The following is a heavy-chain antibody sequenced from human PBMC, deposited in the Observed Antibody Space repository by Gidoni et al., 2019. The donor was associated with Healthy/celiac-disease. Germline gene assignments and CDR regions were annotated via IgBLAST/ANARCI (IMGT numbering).Heavy chain of an antibody. J-gene: IGHJ5*02. CDR2: IITIFGTA. CDR1: GGTFSRYA. D-gene: IGHD3-3*01. CDR3: AREGLYFWSGSTATNWFDP. Sequence: QVQLVQSGADVKQHGSSVKVSCKASGGTFSRYAIRGVRQAPGQGLEWMGGIITIFGTANYAQNFQGRVTITADESTSTAYMELSSLRSEDTAGYYCAREGLYFWSGSTATNWFDPWGQGTLVTVSS. V-gene: IGHV1-69*01.